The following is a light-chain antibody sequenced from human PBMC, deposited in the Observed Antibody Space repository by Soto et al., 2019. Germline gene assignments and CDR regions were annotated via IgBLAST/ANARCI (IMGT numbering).Light chain of an antibody. J-gene: IGKJ2*01. Sequence: DTVMTQSPDSLAVSLGERATINCKSSQSVLYSSNHKNYLAWYQQKPGQPPKMLIYWASARESGVPDRFSGSGSGTDFTITIISLQAEDVAVYYCQQYYSTPYTFGQGTKLEIK. CDR2: WAS. V-gene: IGKV4-1*01. CDR1: QSVLYSSNHKNY. CDR3: QQYYSTPYT.